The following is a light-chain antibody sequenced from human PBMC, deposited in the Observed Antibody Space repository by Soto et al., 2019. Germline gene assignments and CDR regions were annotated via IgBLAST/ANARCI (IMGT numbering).Light chain of an antibody. CDR3: SSYASGSTYV. Sequence: QSALPQPASVSGSPGQAITISCTGTSSDVGGYNFVSWYQQHPYKAPKLMIYEVTNRPSGVSNRFSGSKSGNTASLTISGLQAEDEADYYCSSYASGSTYVFGTGTKLTVL. CDR1: SSDVGGYNF. V-gene: IGLV2-14*01. J-gene: IGLJ1*01. CDR2: EVT.